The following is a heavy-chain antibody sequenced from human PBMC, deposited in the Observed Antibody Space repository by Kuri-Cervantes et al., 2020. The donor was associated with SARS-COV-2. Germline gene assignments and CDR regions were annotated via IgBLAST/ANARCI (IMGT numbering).Heavy chain of an antibody. CDR1: GFTFSNYS. CDR3: AGDRRGDY. V-gene: IGHV3-48*01. J-gene: IGHJ4*02. D-gene: IGHD3-10*01. Sequence: ETLSLSCAASGFTFSNYSMNWVRQAPGKGLEWVSYISSNSNTIYYADSVKGRFTISRDNAKNSLYLQMISLRVEDTAVYYCAGDRRGDYWGQGTLVTVSS. CDR2: ISSNSNTI.